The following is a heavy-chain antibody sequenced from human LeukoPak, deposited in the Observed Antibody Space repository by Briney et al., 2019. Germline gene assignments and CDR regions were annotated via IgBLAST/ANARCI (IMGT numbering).Heavy chain of an antibody. CDR3: AKLPCGGDCYSFNNWFDP. D-gene: IGHD2-21*02. Sequence: PGGSLRLSCAASGFTFSSYGMSWVRQAQGKGLEWVSAISGSGGSTYYADSVKGRFTISRDNSKNTLYLQMNGLRAEDTAVYYCAKLPCGGDCYSFNNWFDPWGQGTLVTVSS. J-gene: IGHJ5*02. CDR2: ISGSGGST. V-gene: IGHV3-23*01. CDR1: GFTFSSYG.